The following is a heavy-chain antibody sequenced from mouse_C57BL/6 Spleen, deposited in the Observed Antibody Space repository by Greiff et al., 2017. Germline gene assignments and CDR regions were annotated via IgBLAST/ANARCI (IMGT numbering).Heavy chain of an antibody. CDR3: ARVYGNSYYYAMDY. V-gene: IGHV1-26*01. J-gene: IGHJ4*01. D-gene: IGHD2-1*01. Sequence: EVQLQQSGPELVKPGASVKISCKASGYTFTDYYMNWVKQSHGKSLEWIGDINPNNGGTSYNQKFKGKATLTVEKSSSTAYMELRSLTSADSAVYYCARVYGNSYYYAMDYWGQGTSVTVSS. CDR1: GYTFTDYY. CDR2: INPNNGGT.